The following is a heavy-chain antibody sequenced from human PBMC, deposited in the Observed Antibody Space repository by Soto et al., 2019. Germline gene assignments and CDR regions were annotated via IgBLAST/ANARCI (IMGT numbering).Heavy chain of an antibody. CDR2: INPNSGGT. V-gene: IGHV1-2*02. D-gene: IGHD2-15*01. CDR1: GYTFTGYY. J-gene: IGHJ6*02. Sequence: QVQLVQSGAEVKKPGASVKVSCKASGYTFTGYYMHWVRQAPGQGLEWMGWINPNSGGTNYAQKFQGRVTMTRETSISTAYMELSRLRSDDTAVYYCVRGYCICGSLAGCDYYYGMDVWGQGTTVTVSS. CDR3: VRGYCICGSLAGCDYYYGMDV.